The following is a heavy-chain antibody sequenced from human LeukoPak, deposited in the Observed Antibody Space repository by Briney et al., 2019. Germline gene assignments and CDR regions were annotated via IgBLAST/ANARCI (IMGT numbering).Heavy chain of an antibody. CDR3: ARGDYDILTGYYNVGAFDI. D-gene: IGHD3-9*01. V-gene: IGHV1-8*01. J-gene: IGHJ3*02. CDR1: GYSFSTYD. Sequence: ASVTVSCKASGYSFSTYDVNWVRQAPGQGLEWMGWMNPNSGNTGYAQKFQGRVTMTRNTSISTAYMELSSLRSEDTAVYYCARGDYDILTGYYNVGAFDIWGQGTMVTVSS. CDR2: MNPNSGNT.